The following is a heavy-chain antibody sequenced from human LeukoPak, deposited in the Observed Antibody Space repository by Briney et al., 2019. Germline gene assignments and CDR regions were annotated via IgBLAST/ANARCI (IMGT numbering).Heavy chain of an antibody. CDR3: AKDSPYGDYVEDY. Sequence: GGSLRLSCEASGFTFSSYWMSWVRQAPGKGLEWVANINKDGGEKYYVDSVKGRFTISRDNAKNSLYLQMNSLRADDTAVYYCAKDSPYGDYVEDYWGQGTLVTVSS. V-gene: IGHV3-7*03. CDR2: INKDGGEK. J-gene: IGHJ4*02. D-gene: IGHD4-17*01. CDR1: GFTFSSYW.